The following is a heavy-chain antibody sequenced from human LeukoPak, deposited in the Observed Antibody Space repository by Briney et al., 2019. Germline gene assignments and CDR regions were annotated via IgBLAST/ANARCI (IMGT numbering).Heavy chain of an antibody. CDR2: ISSSGSTI. D-gene: IGHD3-9*01. CDR1: GFTFSSYE. J-gene: IGHJ4*02. V-gene: IGHV3-48*03. Sequence: GGSLRLSCAASGFTFSSYEMNWVRQAPGKGLEWVSYISSSGSTIYYADSVKGRFTISRDNAKNSLYLRMNSLRAEDTAVYYCARGPGTYYDILTGYYTSADYFDYWGQGTLVTVSS. CDR3: ARGPGTYYDILTGYYTSADYFDY.